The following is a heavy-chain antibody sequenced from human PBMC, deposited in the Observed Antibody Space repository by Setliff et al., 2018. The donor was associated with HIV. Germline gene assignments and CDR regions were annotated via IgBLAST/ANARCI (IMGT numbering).Heavy chain of an antibody. V-gene: IGHV1-8*03. Sequence: ASVKVSCKASGYTFTSYDINWVRQATGQGLEWMGWMNPNSGNTGYAQKLQGRVTITRNTSINTAYMELSSLRSEDTAVYYCARVIWGNPRDWGQGTLVTVSS. J-gene: IGHJ4*02. D-gene: IGHD7-27*01. CDR1: GYTFTSYD. CDR3: ARVIWGNPRD. CDR2: MNPNSGNT.